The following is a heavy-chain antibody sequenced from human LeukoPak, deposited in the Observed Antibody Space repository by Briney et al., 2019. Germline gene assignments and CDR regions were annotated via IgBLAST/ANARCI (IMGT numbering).Heavy chain of an antibody. CDR1: GGSISSYY. D-gene: IGHD3-10*01. CDR2: IYTSGST. CDR3: ARGYGSGSYFVY. Sequence: SETLSLTCTVSGGSISSYYWSWIRQPAGKGLEWIGRIYTSGSTNQNPSLKSRVTISIDTSKNQFSLKLSSVTAADTAVYYCARGYGSGSYFVYWGQGTLVTVSS. J-gene: IGHJ4*02. V-gene: IGHV4-4*07.